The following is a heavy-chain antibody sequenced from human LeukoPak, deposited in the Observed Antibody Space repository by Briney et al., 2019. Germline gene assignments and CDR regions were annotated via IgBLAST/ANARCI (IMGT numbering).Heavy chain of an antibody. CDR2: ISSSSSYI. Sequence: PGGSLRLSCAASGFTFSSYSMTWVRQAPGKGLEWVSSISSSSSYIYYADSVKGRFTISRDNAKNSLYLQMNSLRAEDTAVYYCARSTAMVSRPTDYWGQGTLVTVSS. CDR3: ARSTAMVSRPTDY. J-gene: IGHJ4*02. D-gene: IGHD5-18*01. CDR1: GFTFSSYS. V-gene: IGHV3-21*01.